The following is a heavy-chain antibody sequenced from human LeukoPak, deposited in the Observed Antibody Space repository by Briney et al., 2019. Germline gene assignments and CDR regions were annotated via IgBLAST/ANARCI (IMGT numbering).Heavy chain of an antibody. J-gene: IGHJ6*03. D-gene: IGHD6-19*01. CDR3: AREGQWRNYYYYMDV. CDR1: GYSISSGYY. V-gene: IGHV4-61*01. Sequence: PSETLSLTRTVSGYSISSGYYWGWIRPPPGKGLEWIGYIYYSGSTNYNPSLKSRVTISVDTSKNQFSLKLSSVTAADTAVYYCAREGQWRNYYYYMDVWGKGTTVTVSS. CDR2: IYYSGST.